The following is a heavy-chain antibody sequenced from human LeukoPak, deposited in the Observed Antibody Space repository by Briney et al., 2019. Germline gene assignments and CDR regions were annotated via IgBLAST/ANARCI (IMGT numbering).Heavy chain of an antibody. J-gene: IGHJ3*02. Sequence: GASVKVSCKASGYTFTSYDINWVRQATGQGLEWVGWMNPNSGNTGYAQKFQGRVTITRNTSISTAYMELSSLRSEDTAVYYCARIPRMGFEGSGTHAFDIWGQGTMVTVSS. CDR1: GYTFTSYD. V-gene: IGHV1-8*03. D-gene: IGHD1-26*01. CDR2: MNPNSGNT. CDR3: ARIPRMGFEGSGTHAFDI.